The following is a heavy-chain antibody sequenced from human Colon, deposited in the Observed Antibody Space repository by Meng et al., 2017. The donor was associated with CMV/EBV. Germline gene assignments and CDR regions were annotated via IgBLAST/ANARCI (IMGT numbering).Heavy chain of an antibody. Sequence: GESLKISCEASGFIFKNYIMHWVRQAPGKGPEWVSSISNINYIYQADSVKGRFTISRDNAKNSLSLLMNSLRPEDTAVYYCARSYYYGLDVWGQGTTVTVSS. J-gene: IGHJ6*02. CDR3: ARSYYYGLDV. V-gene: IGHV3-21*01. CDR1: GFIFKNYI. CDR2: ISNINYI. D-gene: IGHD3-10*01.